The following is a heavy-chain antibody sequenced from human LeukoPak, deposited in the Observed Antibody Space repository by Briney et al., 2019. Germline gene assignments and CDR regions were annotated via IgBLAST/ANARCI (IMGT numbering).Heavy chain of an antibody. J-gene: IGHJ4*02. CDR3: ARDRGRLQHDY. V-gene: IGHV3-66*02. CDR1: GFTVSSSY. CDR2: IYSGGST. Sequence: GGSLRLSCAASGFTVSSSYMSWVRQAPGKGLEWVSVIYSGGSTYYADSVKGRFTISRDNSKNTLYLQMNSLRAEDTAVYYCARDRGRLQHDYWGQGTLVTVSS. D-gene: IGHD4-11*01.